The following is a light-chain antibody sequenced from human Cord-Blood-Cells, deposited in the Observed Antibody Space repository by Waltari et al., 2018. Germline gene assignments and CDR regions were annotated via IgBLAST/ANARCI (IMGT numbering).Light chain of an antibody. CDR3: SSYTSSSLYV. Sequence: QSALTPPASVSGSPGQSITLSCTGTSSDDGGYNLVSWYQQNPGKAPKFMIYDVSNRPSGVSNRFSGSKSGNTASLTISGLQAEDEADYYCSSYTSSSLYVFGTGTKVTVL. J-gene: IGLJ1*01. V-gene: IGLV2-14*03. CDR2: DVS. CDR1: SSDDGGYNL.